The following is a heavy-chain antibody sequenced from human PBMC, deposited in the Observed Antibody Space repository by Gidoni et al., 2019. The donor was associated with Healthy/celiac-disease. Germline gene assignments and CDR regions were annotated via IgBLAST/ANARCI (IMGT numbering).Heavy chain of an antibody. Sequence: EVQLLESGGGLVQPGGSLRLSCAASGFTFSSYAMSWVRQAPGKGLEWVSAISGSGGSTYYADSVKGRFTISRDNSKNTLYLQMNSLRAEDTAVYYCAKHLWFGESYYYYGMDVWGQGTTVTVSS. CDR1: GFTFSSYA. J-gene: IGHJ6*02. CDR2: ISGSGGST. CDR3: AKHLWFGESYYYYGMDV. V-gene: IGHV3-23*01. D-gene: IGHD3-10*01.